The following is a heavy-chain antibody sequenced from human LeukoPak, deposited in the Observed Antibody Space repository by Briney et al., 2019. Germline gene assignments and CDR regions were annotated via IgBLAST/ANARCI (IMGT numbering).Heavy chain of an antibody. CDR1: GFTFSSYA. Sequence: GGSLRLSCAASGFTFSSYALSWVRQAPGKGLEWVSAISGSGGSTYHADSVKGRFTISRDNSKNTLYLQMNSLRAEDTAVYYCAKAPGLRYFDFWGQGTLVTVSS. CDR2: ISGSGGST. V-gene: IGHV3-23*01. J-gene: IGHJ4*02. CDR3: AKAPGLRYFDF. D-gene: IGHD3-9*01.